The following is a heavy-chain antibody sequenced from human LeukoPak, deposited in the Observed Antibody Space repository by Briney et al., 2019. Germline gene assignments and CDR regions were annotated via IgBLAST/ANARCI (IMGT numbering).Heavy chain of an antibody. V-gene: IGHV4-59*10. CDR1: GGSFSGYY. Sequence: SETLSLTCAVYGGSFSGYYWSWIRQPAGKGLEWIGRIYTSGSTNYNPSLKSRVTISVDTSKNQFSLKLSSVTAADTAVYYCARSAPQSIYYYYYYMDVWGKGTTVTVSS. J-gene: IGHJ6*03. CDR2: IYTSGST. CDR3: ARSAPQSIYYYYYYMDV.